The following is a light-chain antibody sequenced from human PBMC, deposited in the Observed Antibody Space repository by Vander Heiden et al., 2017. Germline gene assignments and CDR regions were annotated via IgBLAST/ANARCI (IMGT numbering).Light chain of an antibody. J-gene: IGLJ3*02. CDR3: ALYLGSGVSV. V-gene: IGLV8-61*01. Sequence: QTVVTQETSFSVSPGGTVTLTCALRSAPVSTTNSPSWYQQIPGQAPRTLIYSTNVRSSGVPDRFSGSIVGNKAALTITGAQADDESDYYCALYLGSGVSVFGGGTRVTVL. CDR2: STN. CDR1: SAPVSTTNS.